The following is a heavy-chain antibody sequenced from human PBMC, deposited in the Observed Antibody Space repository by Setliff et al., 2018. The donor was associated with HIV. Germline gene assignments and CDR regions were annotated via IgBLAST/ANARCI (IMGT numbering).Heavy chain of an antibody. CDR3: ARHWGYSYGIDY. D-gene: IGHD5-18*01. Sequence: PSETLSLTCSVSGGSISSYYWSWIRQPPGKGLEWIGYIYYSGSTNYNPSLESRVTISVDTSKNQFSLKLSSVTAADTAMYYCARHWGYSYGIDYWGQGIPVTVSS. CDR1: GGSISSYY. J-gene: IGHJ4*02. CDR2: IYYSGST. V-gene: IGHV4-59*08.